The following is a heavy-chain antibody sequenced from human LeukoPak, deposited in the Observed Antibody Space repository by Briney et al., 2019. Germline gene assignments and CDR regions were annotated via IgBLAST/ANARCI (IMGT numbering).Heavy chain of an antibody. Sequence: GGSLRLSCAASGFTFDDYGMSWVRQAPGKGLEWVSGINWNGGSTGYADSVKGRFTISRDNAKSSLYLQMNSLRAEDTAVYYCAGEGYGDYEGDYWGQGTLVTVSS. V-gene: IGHV3-20*04. D-gene: IGHD4-17*01. J-gene: IGHJ4*02. CDR3: AGEGYGDYEGDY. CDR1: GFTFDDYG. CDR2: INWNGGST.